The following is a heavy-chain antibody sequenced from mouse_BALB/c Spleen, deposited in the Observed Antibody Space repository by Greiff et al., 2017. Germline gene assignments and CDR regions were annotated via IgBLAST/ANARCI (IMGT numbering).Heavy chain of an antibody. Sequence: EVKLMESGGGLVKPGGSLKLSCAASGFTFSSYAMSWVRQTPEKRLEWVATISSGGSYTYYPASVKGRFTISRDNAKNTLYLQMSSLRSEDTAMYYCARQRDDYLYYAMDYWGQGTSVTVSS. CDR1: GFTFSSYA. CDR2: ISSGGSYT. D-gene: IGHD2-4*01. J-gene: IGHJ4*01. V-gene: IGHV5-9-3*01. CDR3: ARQRDDYLYYAMDY.